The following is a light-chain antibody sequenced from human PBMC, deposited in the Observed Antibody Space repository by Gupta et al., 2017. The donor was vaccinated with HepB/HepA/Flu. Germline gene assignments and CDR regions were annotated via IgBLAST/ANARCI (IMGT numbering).Light chain of an antibody. V-gene: IGKV1-39*01. Sequence: DIQITQSPFSLSASVGDRVTIPCRASQSISSYLNWYQQKPGKAPKLLIYGASRVKSGVPSRFSGSGSGTDFTLTISRRQPEDFATYYCQQRDSTPGTFGQGTKVEIK. CDR2: GAS. CDR3: QQRDSTPGT. J-gene: IGKJ1*01. CDR1: QSISSY.